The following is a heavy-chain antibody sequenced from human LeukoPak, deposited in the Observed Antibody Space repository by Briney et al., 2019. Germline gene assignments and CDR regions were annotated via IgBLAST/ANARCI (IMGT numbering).Heavy chain of an antibody. CDR1: EFTSSFYW. CDR2: IIPDGSAK. V-gene: IGHV3-7*01. Sequence: GGSLRLSCVASEFTSSFYWMTWVRQAPGKGLEWLANIIPDGSAKFYVDSVKGRFTISRDNPKNSLYLHINSLRAEDTAVYYCARLAHNAWYAIDYWGQGTLVTVSS. CDR3: ARLAHNAWYAIDY. J-gene: IGHJ4*02. D-gene: IGHD6-13*01.